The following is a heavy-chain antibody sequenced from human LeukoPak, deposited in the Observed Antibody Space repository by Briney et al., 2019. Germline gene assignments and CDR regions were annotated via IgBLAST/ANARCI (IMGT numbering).Heavy chain of an antibody. V-gene: IGHV2-5*01. Sequence: ASGPTLVKPPQTLTLTCTFSGFSRGTGGGGVGWIRQPPGKALEWLSLSYWYDDKRYSPSLKSRLTITKDTSKNQVVLTMTNMDPVDTATYYCAHRLGYCSSTSCYNWFDPWGQGTLVTVSS. CDR1: GFSRGTGGGG. J-gene: IGHJ5*02. CDR2: SYWYDDK. CDR3: AHRLGYCSSTSCYNWFDP. D-gene: IGHD2-2*01.